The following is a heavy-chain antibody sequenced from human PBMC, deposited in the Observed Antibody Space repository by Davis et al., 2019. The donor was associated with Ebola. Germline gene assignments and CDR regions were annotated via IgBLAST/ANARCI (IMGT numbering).Heavy chain of an antibody. V-gene: IGHV4-4*02. Sequence: PSETLSLTCVVSGVSISSSNSWCWVRQPPGRGLEWIGEIYLSGTTNYNPSLQRPATIIVDKSKNQFSLRLTSVTAADTAVYYCARDREGSWFFDLWGRGTLVTVSS. CDR2: IYLSGTT. CDR3: ARDREGSWFFDL. CDR1: GVSISSSNS. J-gene: IGHJ2*01. D-gene: IGHD1-26*01.